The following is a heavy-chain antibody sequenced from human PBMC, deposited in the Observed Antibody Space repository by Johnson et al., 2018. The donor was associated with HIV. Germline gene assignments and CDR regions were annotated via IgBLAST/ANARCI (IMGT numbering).Heavy chain of an antibody. J-gene: IGHJ3*02. Sequence: VQLVESGGGVVPPGGSLRLSCAASGFTFSSYCMHWVRQAPGRGLVWVSGLTGNGSTTTYADSVKGRFTISRDNARNTLYLQMNSLRVEDTAVYYCAREKDLCVSIGDVMDAFDIWGQGTMVTVSS. D-gene: IGHD2-21*01. CDR2: LTGNGSTT. CDR1: GFTFSSYC. V-gene: IGHV3-74*01. CDR3: AREKDLCVSIGDVMDAFDI.